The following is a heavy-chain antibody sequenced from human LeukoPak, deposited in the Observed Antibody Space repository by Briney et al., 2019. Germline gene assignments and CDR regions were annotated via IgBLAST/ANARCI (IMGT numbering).Heavy chain of an antibody. V-gene: IGHV3-23*01. CDR3: TIQCSGSSCRLPDV. CDR1: GFTFSSYA. J-gene: IGHJ6*02. Sequence: GGSLRLSCAASGFTFSSYAKSWLRQAPGKGLEWVSTISESGANTHYAASVRGRFTISRDDSKNTVYVQKNSLRVEDTAIYYCTIQCSGSSCRLPDVWGQGTTVTVSS. CDR2: ISESGANT. D-gene: IGHD2-15*01.